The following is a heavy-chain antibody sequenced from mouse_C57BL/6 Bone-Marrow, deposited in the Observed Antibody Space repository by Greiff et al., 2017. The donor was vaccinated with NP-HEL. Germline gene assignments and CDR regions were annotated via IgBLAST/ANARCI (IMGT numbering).Heavy chain of an antibody. CDR2: IDPENGDT. D-gene: IGHD1-1*01. CDR3: TTFITTALQDY. V-gene: IGHV14-4*01. CDR1: GFNIKDDY. J-gene: IGHJ2*01. Sequence: VQLKESGAELVRPGASVKLSCTASGFNIKDDYMHWVKQRPEQGLEWIGWIDPENGDTEYASKFQGKATITADTSSNTAYLQLSSLTSEDTAVYYCTTFITTALQDYWGQGTTLTVSS.